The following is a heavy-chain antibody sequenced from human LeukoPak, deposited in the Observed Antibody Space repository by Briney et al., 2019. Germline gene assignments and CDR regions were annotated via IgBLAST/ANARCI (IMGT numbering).Heavy chain of an antibody. D-gene: IGHD3-22*01. CDR3: ARGLDYYDSSGFFYYYGMDV. V-gene: IGHV4-34*01. CDR2: INHSGST. CDR1: GGSFSGYY. J-gene: IGHJ6*02. Sequence: SETLSLTCAVYGGSFSGYYWSWIRQPPGKGLEWIGEINHSGSTNYNPSLKSRVTISVDTSKNQFSLKLSSVTAADTAVYYCARGLDYYDSSGFFYYYGMDVWGQGTTVTVSS.